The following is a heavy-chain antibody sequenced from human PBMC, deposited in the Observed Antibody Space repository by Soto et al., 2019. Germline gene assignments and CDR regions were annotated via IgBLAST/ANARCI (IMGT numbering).Heavy chain of an antibody. CDR3: ARDPPYCSGGSCYSRGMDV. J-gene: IGHJ6*02. Sequence: ASVKVSCKASGYSLTSYYRHWVRQAAGQGIEGMGIINPSGGSTSYAQKFQGRVTMTRDTSTSTVYMELSSLRSEDTAVYYCARDPPYCSGGSCYSRGMDVWGQGTTVTVSS. CDR1: GYSLTSYY. V-gene: IGHV1-46*01. D-gene: IGHD2-15*01. CDR2: INPSGGST.